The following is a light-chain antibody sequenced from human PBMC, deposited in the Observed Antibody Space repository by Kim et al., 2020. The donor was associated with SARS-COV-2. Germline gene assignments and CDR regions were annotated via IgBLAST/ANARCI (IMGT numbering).Light chain of an antibody. CDR2: QDS. CDR3: QAWDSSTEV. J-gene: IGLJ1*01. CDR1: KLGDKY. Sequence: SVSPGQTASITCSGDKLGDKYACWYQQKPGQSPVLVIYQDSKRPSGIPERFSGSNSGNTATLTISGTQAMDEADYYCQAWDSSTEVFGRGTKVTVL. V-gene: IGLV3-1*01.